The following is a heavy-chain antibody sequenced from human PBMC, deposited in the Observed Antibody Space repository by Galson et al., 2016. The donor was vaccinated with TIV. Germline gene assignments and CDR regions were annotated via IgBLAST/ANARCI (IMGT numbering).Heavy chain of an antibody. CDR1: GFNFDDYD. CDR2: VNWNGAGT. J-gene: IGHJ4*02. V-gene: IGHV3-20*04. Sequence: LRLSCAASGFNFDDYDMTWVRQGPGKGLEWVSGVNWNGAGTSYADSVKGRFTISRDNAKDSVYLQMNSLRAEDTAVYYCARELHWSGRDYWGQGTLVTVSS. CDR3: ARELHWSGRDY. D-gene: IGHD3-3*01.